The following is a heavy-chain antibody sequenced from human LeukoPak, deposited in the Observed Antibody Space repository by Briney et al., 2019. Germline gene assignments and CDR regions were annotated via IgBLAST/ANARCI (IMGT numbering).Heavy chain of an antibody. V-gene: IGHV3-48*03. Sequence: GGSLTLSCAASGFTFSSYEMNWVRQAPGKGLEWVSYIASGGGANRFYSESVKGRFTISRDNAKNSLYLHMNSLRAEDTGVYYCARIGTTTRGPAGLDVWGQGTTVTVTS. J-gene: IGHJ6*02. CDR2: IASGGGANR. CDR3: ARIGTTTRGPAGLDV. D-gene: IGHD2/OR15-2a*01. CDR1: GFTFSSYE.